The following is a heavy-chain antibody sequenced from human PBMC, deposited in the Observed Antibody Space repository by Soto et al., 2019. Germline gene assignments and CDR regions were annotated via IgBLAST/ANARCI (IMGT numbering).Heavy chain of an antibody. CDR1: GVAFRSYS. CDR3: ARGPTSIFGGVVVHYHFEH. CDR2: ISSSSSYT. Sequence: GGSLMLSWAGCGVAFRSYSMKWVRQAPGKGLEWVSSISSSSSYTYYADSVKGRFTISRDNAKNSLYLQMNSLRAEDTAVYYCARGPTSIFGGVVVHYHFEHWGQGTQVTVSS. J-gene: IGHJ4*01. V-gene: IGHV3-21*01. D-gene: IGHD3-16*02.